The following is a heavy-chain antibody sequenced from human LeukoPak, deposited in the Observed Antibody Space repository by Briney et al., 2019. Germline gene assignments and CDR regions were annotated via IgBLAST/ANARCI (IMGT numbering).Heavy chain of an antibody. D-gene: IGHD1-1*01. CDR1: GFPFIEYS. J-gene: IGHJ4*02. CDR3: ARDHNYAFDN. V-gene: IGHV3-48*01. CDR2: IGIDSGNT. Sequence: GGSLRLSCTASGFPFIEYSMNWVRQVPGKGLEWISYIGIDSGNTKYADSVRSRFTISADKAKNSLYLQMNSLRVEDTAVYYCARDHNYAFDNWGQGTLVSVAS.